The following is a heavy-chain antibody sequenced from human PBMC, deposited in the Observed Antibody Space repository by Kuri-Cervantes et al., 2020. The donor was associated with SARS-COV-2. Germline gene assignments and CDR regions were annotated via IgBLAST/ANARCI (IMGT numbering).Heavy chain of an antibody. D-gene: IGHD2-2*01. CDR1: GGSFSGYY. Sequence: GSLRLSCADYGGSFSGYYWSWIRQPPGKGLEWIGEINHSGSTNYNPSLKSRVTISVDTSKNQFSLKLSSVTAADTAVYYCARVSVVVVPAAIHYYYGMDVWGQGTTVTVSS. CDR3: ARVSVVVVPAAIHYYYGMDV. J-gene: IGHJ6*02. V-gene: IGHV4-34*01. CDR2: INHSGST.